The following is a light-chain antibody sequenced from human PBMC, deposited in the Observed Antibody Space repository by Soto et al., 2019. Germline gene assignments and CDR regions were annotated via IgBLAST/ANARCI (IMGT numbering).Light chain of an antibody. Sequence: DIQMTQSPSSLSATVGDRVTITCRASQGLCNYLAWSQQKPGEVPKLLLYAASTLQSGDPSRCSGTGSGTDLTLTIIDLRPEDVATYYVQKYNSASQTFGQGTKVEI. CDR1: QGLCNY. CDR2: AAS. CDR3: QKYNSASQT. J-gene: IGKJ1*01. V-gene: IGKV1-27*01.